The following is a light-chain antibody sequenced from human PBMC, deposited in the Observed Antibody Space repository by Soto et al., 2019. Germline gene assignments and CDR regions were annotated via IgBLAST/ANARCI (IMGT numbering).Light chain of an antibody. J-gene: IGLJ1*01. V-gene: IGLV2-14*01. CDR1: SSDVGNYKY. CDR3: FSYTSSGTYV. Sequence: QSALTQPASVSGSPGQSITISCTGTSSDVGNYKYVSWYQQHPGKAPKLMIYEVSNRPSGVSNRFSGCKSGNTASLTISGLQAEDETDYYCFSYTSSGTYVFGTGTKVTVL. CDR2: EVS.